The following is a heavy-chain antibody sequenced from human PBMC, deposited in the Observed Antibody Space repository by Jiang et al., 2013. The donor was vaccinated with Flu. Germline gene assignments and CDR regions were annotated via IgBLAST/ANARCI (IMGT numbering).Heavy chain of an antibody. CDR2: TYYRSKWYN. J-gene: IGHJ4*02. V-gene: IGHV6-1*01. CDR3: ARSFGGYYLSYFDY. Sequence: SQTLSLTCAISGDSVSTNNASWNWIRQSPSRGLEWLGRTYYRSKWYNDYTKSVKSRITINPDTSKNRFSLQLNSVTPEDTAVYYCARSFGGYYLSYFDYWAREPWSPSPQ. CDR1: GDSVSTNNAS. D-gene: IGHD3-22*01.